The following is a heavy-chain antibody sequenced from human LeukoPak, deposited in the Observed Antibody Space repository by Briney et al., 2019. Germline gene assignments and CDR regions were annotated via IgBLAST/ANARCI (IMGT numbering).Heavy chain of an antibody. Sequence: GGSLRLSCAASGFTFSSYDMNWVRQAPGKGLEWVSHIDSSGSDIYYADSVKGRFTISRDNAKNSLYLQMDSLGAEDTAAYYCVREGSAGGFDYWGQGTLVAVSS. D-gene: IGHD2-15*01. CDR3: VREGSAGGFDY. V-gene: IGHV3-48*03. CDR1: GFTFSSYD. CDR2: IDSSGSDI. J-gene: IGHJ4*02.